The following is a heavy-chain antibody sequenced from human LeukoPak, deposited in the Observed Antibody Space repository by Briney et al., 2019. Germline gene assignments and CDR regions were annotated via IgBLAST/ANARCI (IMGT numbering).Heavy chain of an antibody. Sequence: SQSRSLTCTVSGGSLSSGGYYWSWIRQHPGKGLEWIGYIYYSGRTYYNPSLKSRVTISVDTSKNQFSLKLSSVTAADTAVYYCARDRGFDPNIYYFYMDVWGKGTTVTVSS. V-gene: IGHV4-31*03. CDR2: IYYSGRT. D-gene: IGHD3-9*01. CDR3: ARDRGFDPNIYYFYMDV. CDR1: GGSLSSGGYY. J-gene: IGHJ6*03.